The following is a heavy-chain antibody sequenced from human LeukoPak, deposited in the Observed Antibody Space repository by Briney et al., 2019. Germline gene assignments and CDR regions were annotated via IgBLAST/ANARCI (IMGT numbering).Heavy chain of an antibody. CDR2: MNPNSGNT. CDR1: GYTFTSYD. J-gene: IGHJ3*02. D-gene: IGHD4/OR15-4a*01. CDR3: AKRLLRDYGGHGAFDI. V-gene: IGHV1-8*01. Sequence: ASVKVSCKASGYTFTSYDINRVRQATGQGLEWMGWMNPNSGNTGYAQKFQGRVTMTRNTSISTAYMELSSLRSEDTAVYYCAKRLLRDYGGHGAFDIWGQGTMVTVSS.